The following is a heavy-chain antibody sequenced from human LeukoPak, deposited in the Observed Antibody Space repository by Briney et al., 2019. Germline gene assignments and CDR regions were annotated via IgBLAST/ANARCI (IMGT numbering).Heavy chain of an antibody. V-gene: IGHV4-30-2*01. CDR3: ARRGGYYGSGTPYYFDY. D-gene: IGHD3-10*01. CDR1: GGSISSGGYS. CDR2: IYHSGST. Sequence: PSQTLSLTCAVSGGSISSGGYSWSWIRQPPGKGLEWIGYIYHSGSTHYNPSLKSRVTISVDRSKNQFSLKLSSVTAADTAVYYCARRGGYYGSGTPYYFDYWGQGTLVTVSS. J-gene: IGHJ4*02.